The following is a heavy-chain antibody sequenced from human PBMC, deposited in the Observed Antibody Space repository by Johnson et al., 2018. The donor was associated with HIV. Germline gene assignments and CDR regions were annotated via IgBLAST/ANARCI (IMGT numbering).Heavy chain of an antibody. V-gene: IGHV3-30-3*01. J-gene: IGHJ3*02. CDR1: GFTFSSYA. Sequence: QVQLVESGGGVVQPGRSLRLSCAASGFTFSSYAMHWVRQAPGKGLEWVAVISYDGSNKYYADSVKGRFTISRDNSKNTLYLQMNSLRAEDTAVYYCARGGLGDYVVAFDICGQGTMVTVSS. CDR2: ISYDGSNK. D-gene: IGHD4-17*01. CDR3: ARGGLGDYVVAFDI.